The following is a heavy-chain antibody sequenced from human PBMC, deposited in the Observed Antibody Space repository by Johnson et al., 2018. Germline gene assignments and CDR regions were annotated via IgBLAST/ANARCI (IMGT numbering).Heavy chain of an antibody. CDR2: ITGTSTDI. CDR3: VGGAWRFEH. J-gene: IGHJ4*02. Sequence: VQLVESGGGLVKPGWSLRLSCAASGLTFSGYSMNWVRQAPGKGLEWVASITGTSTDINYAASVKGRFTISRDNAKNSVFLQMNSLRVEDTAVYYCVGGAWRFEHWGQGALVTVSS. CDR1: GLTFSGYS. D-gene: IGHD3-10*01. V-gene: IGHV3-21*01.